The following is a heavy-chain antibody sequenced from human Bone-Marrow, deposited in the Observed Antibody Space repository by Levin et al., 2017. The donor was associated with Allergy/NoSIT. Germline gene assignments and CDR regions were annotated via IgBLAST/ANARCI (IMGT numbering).Heavy chain of an antibody. D-gene: IGHD4-17*01. CDR1: GGSISSSTW. CDR3: ARDPLDYGTNSGNY. J-gene: IGHJ4*02. Sequence: SQTLSLACTVSGGSISSSTWWSWVRQPPGKGLEWIGEIYHGGRTNYNPSLRSRVTMSVDKSQNQFSLNLNSETAADTAVYYCARDPLDYGTNSGNYWGQGTLVTVSS. V-gene: IGHV4-4*02. CDR2: IYHGGRT.